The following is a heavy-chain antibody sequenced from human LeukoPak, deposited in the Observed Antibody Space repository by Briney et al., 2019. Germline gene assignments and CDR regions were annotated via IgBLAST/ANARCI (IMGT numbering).Heavy chain of an antibody. D-gene: IGHD5-24*01. Sequence: SETLSLTCTVSGGSISSYYWSWIRQPPGKGLEWIGYIYYSGSTNYNPSLKSRVTISVDTSKNQFSLKLSSVTAADTAVYYCAATRRGGYNSYEDYWGQGTLVTVSS. J-gene: IGHJ4*02. CDR3: AATRRGGYNSYEDY. CDR2: IYYSGST. CDR1: GGSISSYY. V-gene: IGHV4-59*08.